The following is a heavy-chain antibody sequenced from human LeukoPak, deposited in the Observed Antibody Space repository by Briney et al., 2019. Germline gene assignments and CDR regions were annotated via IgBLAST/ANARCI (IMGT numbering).Heavy chain of an antibody. CDR2: IYYSGST. V-gene: IGHV4-59*08. CDR1: GGSISGYY. J-gene: IGHJ4*02. CDR3: ARLNIIGSSPVHHFDY. D-gene: IGHD6-13*01. Sequence: SETLPLTCTVSGGSISGYYWSWIRQPPGKGLEYIAYIYYSGSTDYNPSLKSRVTISVDTSKNQFSLKLRAVTAADTAVYYCARLNIIGSSPVHHFDYWGQGTLVTVSS.